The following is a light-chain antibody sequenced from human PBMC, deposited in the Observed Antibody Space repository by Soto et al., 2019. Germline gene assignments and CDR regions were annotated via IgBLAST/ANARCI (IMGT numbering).Light chain of an antibody. J-gene: IGKJ5*01. V-gene: IGKV3-15*01. CDR2: GAS. Sequence: EIVLTQSPGTLSLSPGDRATLSCRAIQSVSSSYLAWYQQKPGQAPGLLIYGASTRATGIPARFSGSGSGTEFTLTISSLQSEDFAVYYCQQYNNWPPITFGQGTRLEIK. CDR3: QQYNNWPPIT. CDR1: QSVSSSY.